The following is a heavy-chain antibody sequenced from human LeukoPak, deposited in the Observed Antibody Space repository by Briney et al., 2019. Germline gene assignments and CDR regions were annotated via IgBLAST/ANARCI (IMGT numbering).Heavy chain of an antibody. CDR1: GFTFSSYG. V-gene: IGHV3-48*04. Sequence: GGSLRLSCAASGFTFSSYGMHWVRQAPGKGLEWLSYISSSGSTTYYADSVNGRFTISRDNARNSLYLQMDSLRVEDTAVYYCARKSIVVITPAEYWGQGTLVTVSS. D-gene: IGHD3-22*01. J-gene: IGHJ1*01. CDR3: ARKSIVVITPAEY. CDR2: ISSSGSTT.